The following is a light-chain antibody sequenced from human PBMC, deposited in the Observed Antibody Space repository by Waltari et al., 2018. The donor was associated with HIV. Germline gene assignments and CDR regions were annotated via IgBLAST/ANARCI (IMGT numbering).Light chain of an antibody. CDR2: SDN. J-gene: IGLJ3*02. CDR3: AAWDDSLNGPL. V-gene: IGLV1-44*01. CDR1: SSNIGSNA. Sequence: QSVLTQPPSASGTPGQRVTISCSGSSSNIGSNAVNWYQQVPGTAPKLLIYSDNQRPSGAPDRCSGSKSGTSASLAISGLQAEDEANYYCAAWDDSLNGPLFGGGTKLTVL.